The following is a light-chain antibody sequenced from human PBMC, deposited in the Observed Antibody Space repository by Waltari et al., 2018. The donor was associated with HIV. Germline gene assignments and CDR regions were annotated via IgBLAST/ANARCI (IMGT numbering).Light chain of an antibody. CDR1: QNITDY. Sequence: DIPMTQFPSSLSASVGDRITVTCRASQNITDYLNWYHHKQGKAARLLIYGTSRLQSGVPTRFSGSGSGTDFTLTIGSLQPEDFATYYCQQTYSTPWTFGQGTKVEFK. CDR2: GTS. V-gene: IGKV1-39*01. J-gene: IGKJ1*01. CDR3: QQTYSTPWT.